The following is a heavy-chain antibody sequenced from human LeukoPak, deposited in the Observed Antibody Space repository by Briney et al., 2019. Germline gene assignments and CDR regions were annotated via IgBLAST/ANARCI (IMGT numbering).Heavy chain of an antibody. CDR1: GFTFSSYS. CDR3: ARDIGGYYDSSGLDI. V-gene: IGHV3-21*01. J-gene: IGHJ3*02. D-gene: IGHD3-22*01. CDR2: ISSSSSYI. Sequence: GGSLRLSCAASGFTFSSYSMNCVRQAPGKGLEWVSSISSSSSYIYYADSVKGRFTISRDNAKNSLYLQMNSLRAEDTAVYYCARDIGGYYDSSGLDIWGQGTMVTVSS.